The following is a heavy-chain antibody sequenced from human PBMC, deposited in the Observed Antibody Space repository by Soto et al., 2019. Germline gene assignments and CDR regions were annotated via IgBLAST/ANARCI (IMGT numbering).Heavy chain of an antibody. Sequence: PSETLSLTCTVSGGSISSGGYYWSWIRQHPGKGLELIGYIYYSGSTYYNPSLKSRVTISVDTSKNQFSLKLSSVTAADTAVYYCARVLVKYYFDYWGQGTLVTVSS. CDR2: IYYSGST. CDR3: ARVLVKYYFDY. V-gene: IGHV4-31*03. J-gene: IGHJ4*02. CDR1: GGSISSGGYY. D-gene: IGHD2-21*01.